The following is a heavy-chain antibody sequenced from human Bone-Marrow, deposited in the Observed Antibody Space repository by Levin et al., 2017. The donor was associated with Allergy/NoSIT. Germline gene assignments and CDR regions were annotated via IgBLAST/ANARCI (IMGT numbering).Heavy chain of an antibody. CDR1: GGTFSHTYS. D-gene: IGHD2-15*01. V-gene: IGHV1-69*02. Sequence: ASVKVSCKASGGTFSHTYSISWVRQSPGQGLEWMGKTIPLLDVTSYAKKFEGRITITADKSAGTTTTSYLELTSLRSEDTALYLCHFVDGGFTAAVAATRRQDFWGQGTPVTVSP. CDR2: TIPLLDVT. CDR3: HFVDGGFTAAVAATRRQDF. J-gene: IGHJ4*02.